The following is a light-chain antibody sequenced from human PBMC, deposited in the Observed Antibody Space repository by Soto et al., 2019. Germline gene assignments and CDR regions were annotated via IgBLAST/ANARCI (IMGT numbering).Light chain of an antibody. CDR1: QGIRHD. CDR2: TAS. J-gene: IGKJ1*01. CDR3: LQNNSYPVT. Sequence: DIQMTQSPSSLSASVGDRVTITCRASQGIRHDLGWYQQKPGKAPKRLIYTASSLQSGVPPRFSGSGSGTKFTLTISSLQTEDFATYYCLQNNSYPVTFGQGTKVEIK. V-gene: IGKV1-17*01.